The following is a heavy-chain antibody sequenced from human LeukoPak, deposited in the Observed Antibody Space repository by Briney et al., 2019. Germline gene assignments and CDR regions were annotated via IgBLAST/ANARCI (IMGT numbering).Heavy chain of an antibody. Sequence: SVKVSCKASGGTLSSYAISWVRQAPGQGLEWMGGIIPIFGTANYAQKFQGRVTITADESTSTAYMELSSLRSEDTAVYYCARDFCSTSCNLGYWGQGTLVTVSS. V-gene: IGHV1-69*13. J-gene: IGHJ4*02. CDR3: ARDFCSTSCNLGY. CDR1: GGTLSSYA. CDR2: IIPIFGTA. D-gene: IGHD2-2*01.